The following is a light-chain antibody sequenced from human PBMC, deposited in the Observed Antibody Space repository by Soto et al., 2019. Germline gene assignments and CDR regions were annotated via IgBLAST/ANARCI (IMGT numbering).Light chain of an antibody. Sequence: EIVLTQSPGTLSLSPGERATLSCRASQSVTSSYLAWYQQKPGQAPRLVIYGASSRATGIPDRFSGSGSGKDFTLTISRLEPEDFEVYYHQQYGHSPLTFGGGTKVEIK. J-gene: IGKJ4*01. V-gene: IGKV3-20*01. CDR3: QQYGHSPLT. CDR2: GAS. CDR1: QSVTSSY.